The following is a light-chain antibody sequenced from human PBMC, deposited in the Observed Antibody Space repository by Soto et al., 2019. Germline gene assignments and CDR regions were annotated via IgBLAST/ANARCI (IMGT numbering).Light chain of an antibody. V-gene: IGLV2-14*01. Sequence: QSALTQPASVSGSPGQSITISCTGTSSDVGGSNYVSWYQHHPGKAPKLMIYEVSNRPSGVSNRFSGSKSGNTASLTISGLQAEDEADYYCSSYTSSSTLGVFGTGTKLTVL. CDR1: SSDVGGSNY. J-gene: IGLJ1*01. CDR3: SSYTSSSTLGV. CDR2: EVS.